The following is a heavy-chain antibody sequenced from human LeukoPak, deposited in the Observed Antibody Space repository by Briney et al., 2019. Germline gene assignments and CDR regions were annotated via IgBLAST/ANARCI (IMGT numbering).Heavy chain of an antibody. Sequence: GGSLRLSCVASGFTFSSYRMSWVRQASGKGLEWVSDISGSGGSTYYADSVKGRFTISGDKSKNTLYLQMNSLRVDDTAVYYCAKVIGEQWLASLDYWGQGTLVTVSS. V-gene: IGHV3-23*01. CDR3: AKVIGEQWLASLDY. J-gene: IGHJ4*02. D-gene: IGHD6-19*01. CDR1: GFTFSSYR. CDR2: ISGSGGST.